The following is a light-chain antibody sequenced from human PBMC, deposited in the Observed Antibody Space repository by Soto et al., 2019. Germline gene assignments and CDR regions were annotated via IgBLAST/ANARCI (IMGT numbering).Light chain of an antibody. CDR1: SSNIGTNT. CDR3: AVWDNSMTAWV. Sequence: QSVLTQPPSASGTPGQRVSISCSGGSSNIGTNTVNWYQHLPGTAPKLLIFRDGQRPSGVPARFFGSKSDTSASLAITGLRSEDEAHYYCAVWDNSMTAWVFGGGTKVTVL. CDR2: RDG. J-gene: IGLJ3*02. V-gene: IGLV1-44*01.